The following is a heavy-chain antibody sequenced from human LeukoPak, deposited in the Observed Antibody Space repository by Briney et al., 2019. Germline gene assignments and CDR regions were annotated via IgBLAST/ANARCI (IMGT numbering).Heavy chain of an antibody. Sequence: GGSLRLSCAASGSTFGSSAMHWVRQGPGKGLEWVSYIAHHGNNKYYAVSVKGRFTISRDNSKRTLYLQMNSLRVDDTAVYYCAKDGSWSCTDWGQGTLVTVSS. D-gene: IGHD2-8*02. J-gene: IGHJ4*02. CDR1: GSTFGSSA. CDR2: IAHHGNNK. CDR3: AKDGSWSCTD. V-gene: IGHV3-30*02.